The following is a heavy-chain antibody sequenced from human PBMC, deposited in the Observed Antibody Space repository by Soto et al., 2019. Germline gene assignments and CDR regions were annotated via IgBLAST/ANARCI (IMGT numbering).Heavy chain of an antibody. V-gene: IGHV3-30*18. CDR2: ISYDGSNK. J-gene: IGHJ4*02. CDR3: AKDRNYYDSSGYYYPSY. D-gene: IGHD3-22*01. CDR1: GFTFSSYG. Sequence: LRLSCAASGFTFSSYGMHWVRQAPVKGLEWVAVISYDGSNKYYADSVKGRFTISRDNSKNTLYLQMNSLRAEDTAVYYCAKDRNYYDSSGYYYPSYWGQGTLVTVSS.